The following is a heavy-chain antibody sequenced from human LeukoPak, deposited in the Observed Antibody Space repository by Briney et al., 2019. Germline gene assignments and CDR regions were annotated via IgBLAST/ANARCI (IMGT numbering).Heavy chain of an antibody. D-gene: IGHD4/OR15-4a*01. CDR3: ARDDYSDSPTYYNGMDV. CDR1: GFTCSAYT. Sequence: GGSLRLSCAASGFTCSAYTMNWVRQTPGKGLEWVSSMSGIGGFVHYADSVKGRFTISRDNAKSSLYLQMNSLRAEDTAVYFCARDDYSDSPTYYNGMDVWGQGTAVTVSS. CDR2: MSGIGGFV. V-gene: IGHV3-21*01. J-gene: IGHJ6*02.